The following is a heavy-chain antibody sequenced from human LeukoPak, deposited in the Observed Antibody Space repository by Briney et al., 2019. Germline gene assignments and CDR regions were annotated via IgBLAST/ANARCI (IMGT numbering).Heavy chain of an antibody. V-gene: IGHV3-53*01. D-gene: IGHD1-1*01. CDR1: GFTVSSNY. Sequence: GGSLRLSCAASGFTVSSNYMSWVRQAPGKGLEWVAVIYNGGSTYYADSVKGRFTISRDNSKNTLYLQMNSLRVEDTAVYYCTRDPLRQLLVDWGQGTLVTVSS. CDR2: IYNGGST. CDR3: TRDPLRQLLVD. J-gene: IGHJ4*02.